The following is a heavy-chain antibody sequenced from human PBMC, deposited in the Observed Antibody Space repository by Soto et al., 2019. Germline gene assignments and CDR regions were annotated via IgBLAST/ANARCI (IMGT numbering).Heavy chain of an antibody. Sequence: GGSLRLSCAASGFTFSSYGMHWVRQAPGKGLEWVAVIWYDGSNKYYADSVKGRFTISRDNSKNTLYLQMNSLRAEDTAVYYCARGDSGYDLRAFDIWGQGTMVTVSS. D-gene: IGHD5-12*01. CDR3: ARGDSGYDLRAFDI. V-gene: IGHV3-33*01. CDR2: IWYDGSNK. CDR1: GFTFSSYG. J-gene: IGHJ3*02.